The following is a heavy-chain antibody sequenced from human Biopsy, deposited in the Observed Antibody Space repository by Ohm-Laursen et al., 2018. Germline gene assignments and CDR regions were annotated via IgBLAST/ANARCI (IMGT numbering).Heavy chain of an antibody. CDR3: ARDSPSYADYPFDY. J-gene: IGHJ4*02. V-gene: IGHV4-4*07. CDR1: GGPISSHY. CDR2: VYISGGT. D-gene: IGHD4-17*01. Sequence: GTLSLTCTVSGGPISSHYWTWIRQPAGKGLEWIGRVYISGGTTYNPSLKSRVTMSLDTSKNQFSLRLRSVTAADTAVYYCARDSPSYADYPFDYWGQGTLVTVSS.